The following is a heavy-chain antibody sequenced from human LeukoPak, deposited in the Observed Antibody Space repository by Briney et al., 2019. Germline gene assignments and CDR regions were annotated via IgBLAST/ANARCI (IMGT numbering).Heavy chain of an antibody. CDR3: AKEKDFWSGYLFDY. J-gene: IGHJ4*02. CDR1: GFTFSSYG. D-gene: IGHD3-3*01. Sequence: PGGSLRLSCAASGFTFSSYGMHWVRQAPGKGLEGVAVIWYDGSNKYYADSVKGRFTISRDNSKNTLYLQMNSLRAEDTAVYYCAKEKDFWSGYLFDYWGQGTLVTVSS. CDR2: IWYDGSNK. V-gene: IGHV3-33*06.